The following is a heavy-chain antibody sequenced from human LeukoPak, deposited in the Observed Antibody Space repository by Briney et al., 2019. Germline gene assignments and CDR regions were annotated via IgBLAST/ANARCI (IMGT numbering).Heavy chain of an antibody. J-gene: IGHJ6*03. CDR1: GYSISSGYY. D-gene: IGHD3-10*01. V-gene: IGHV4-38-2*02. CDR3: ATVQRPMVRGNYYYYYMDV. Sequence: PSETLSLTCTVSGYSISSGYYWGWIRQPPGKGLEWIGSIYHSGSTYYNPSLKSRVTISVDTSKNQFSLKLSPVTAADTAVYYCATVQRPMVRGNYYYYYMDVWGKGTTVTVSS. CDR2: IYHSGST.